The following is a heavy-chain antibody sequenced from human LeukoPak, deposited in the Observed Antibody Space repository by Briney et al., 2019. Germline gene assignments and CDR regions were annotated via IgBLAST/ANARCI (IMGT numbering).Heavy chain of an antibody. CDR3: ARDYDILTGYNYDAFDI. CDR1: GGTFSSYA. CDR2: IIPIFGTA. Sequence: GASVKVSCKAPGGTFSSYAISWVRQAPGQGLEWMGGIIPIFGTANYAQKFQGRVTITADESTCTAYMELSSLRSEDTAVYYCARDYDILTGYNYDAFDIWGQGTMVTVSS. V-gene: IGHV1-69*13. J-gene: IGHJ3*02. D-gene: IGHD3-9*01.